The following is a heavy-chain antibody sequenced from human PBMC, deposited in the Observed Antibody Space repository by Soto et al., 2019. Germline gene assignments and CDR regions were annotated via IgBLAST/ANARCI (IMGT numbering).Heavy chain of an antibody. CDR2: IWYDGSNK. V-gene: IGHV3-33*01. CDR1: GFTFMSYG. CDR3: ARATPYSEYNWFDP. Sequence: GGSLSLSCAASGFTFMSYGMHWVRQAPGKGLEWVAVIWYDGSNKYYADSVKGRFTISRDNSKNTLYLQMNSLRAEDTAVYYCARATPYSEYNWFDPWGEGTLVTVSS. J-gene: IGHJ5*02. D-gene: IGHD2-15*01.